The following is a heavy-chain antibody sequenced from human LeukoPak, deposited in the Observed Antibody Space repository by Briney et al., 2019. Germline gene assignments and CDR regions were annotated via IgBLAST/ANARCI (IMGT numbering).Heavy chain of an antibody. D-gene: IGHD1-26*01. V-gene: IGHV4-39*01. CDR2: IYYSGST. J-gene: IGHJ1*01. CDR3: ARRIVGATAYFQH. CDR1: GGSISSSSYY. Sequence: SETLSLTCTVSGGSISSSSYYWGWMRQPPGKGLEWIGSIYYSGSTYYNPSLKIRVTISVDTSKNQFSLKLSSVTAADTAVYYCARRIVGATAYFQHWGQGTLVTVSS.